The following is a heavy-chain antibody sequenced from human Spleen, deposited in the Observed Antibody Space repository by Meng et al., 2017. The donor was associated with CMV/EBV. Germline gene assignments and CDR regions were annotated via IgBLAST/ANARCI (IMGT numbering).Heavy chain of an antibody. V-gene: IGHV2-5*02. D-gene: IGHD3-3*01. CDR3: EVTIVGVVTGYIDY. CDR1: GFSLSTTGVG. CDR2: IDWDDAK. Sequence: QITLKESGPTLVKPTXTLTLTXTFSGFSLSTTGVGVGWIRQPPGKALEWLALIDWDDAKRYSPSLKSRLTITKDTSKNQVVLTMTNMDPVDTATYYCEVTIVGVVTGYIDYWGQGTLVTVSS. J-gene: IGHJ4*02.